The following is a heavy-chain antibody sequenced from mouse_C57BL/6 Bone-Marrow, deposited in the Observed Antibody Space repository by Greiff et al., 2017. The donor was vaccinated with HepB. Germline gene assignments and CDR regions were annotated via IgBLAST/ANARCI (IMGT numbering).Heavy chain of an antibody. CDR1: GYTFTSYW. V-gene: IGHV1-72*01. CDR2: SDPNRGGT. J-gene: IGHJ4*01. Sequence: QVQLQQPGAELVKPGASVKLSCKASGYTFTSYWMPWVKQRPGRGLEWIGRSDPNRGGTKYNEKFKSKATLTVDKPSSTAYLQLSSLTSEDSAVYYCEVYGPYAMDYWGQGTSGTVSS. CDR3: EVYGPYAMDY. D-gene: IGHD1-1*02.